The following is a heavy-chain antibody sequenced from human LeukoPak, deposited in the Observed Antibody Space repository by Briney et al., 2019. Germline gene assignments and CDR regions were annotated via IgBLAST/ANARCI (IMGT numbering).Heavy chain of an antibody. Sequence: GASVKVSCKASGGTFSSYAISWVRQAPGQGLEWMGGIIPIFGTANYAQKFQGRVTITADESTSTAYMELSSLRSDDTAVYYCARGYCSSTSCHHYYYYYYMDVWGKGTTVTVSS. CDR3: ARGYCSSTSCHHYYYYYYMDV. D-gene: IGHD2-2*01. CDR1: GGTFSSYA. V-gene: IGHV1-69*01. J-gene: IGHJ6*03. CDR2: IIPIFGTA.